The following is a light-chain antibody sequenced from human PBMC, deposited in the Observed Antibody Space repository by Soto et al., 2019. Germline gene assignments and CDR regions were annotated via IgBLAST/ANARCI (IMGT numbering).Light chain of an antibody. CDR2: ANS. J-gene: IGLJ3*02. CDR3: QSYDTSIHRV. V-gene: IGLV1-40*01. CDR1: SSNIGAGYD. Sequence: QSVLTQPPSVSGAPGQRVTISCTGSSSNIGAGYDVHWYQQLPGTAPKLLIHANSNRPSGVPDRFSGSKSGTSASLAITGLQAEDEAYYYCQSYDTSIHRVFGGGTKVTVL.